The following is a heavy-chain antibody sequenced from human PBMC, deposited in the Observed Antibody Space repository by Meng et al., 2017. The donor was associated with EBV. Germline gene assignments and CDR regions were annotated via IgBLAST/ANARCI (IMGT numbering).Heavy chain of an antibody. D-gene: IGHD6-19*01. CDR1: GYTFTGYY. J-gene: IGHJ4*02. Sequence: QVQLVQAGAEVKKPGASVKVSCKASGYTFTGYYMHWVRQAPGQGLEWMGRINPNSGGTNYAQKFQGRVTMTRDTSISTAYMELSRLRSDDTAVYYCVRVGIAVAGTGDYWGQGTLVTVSS. CDR3: VRVGIAVAGTGDY. V-gene: IGHV1-2*06. CDR2: INPNSGGT.